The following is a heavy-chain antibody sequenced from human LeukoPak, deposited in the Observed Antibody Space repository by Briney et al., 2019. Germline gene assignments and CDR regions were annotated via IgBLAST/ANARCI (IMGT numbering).Heavy chain of an antibody. CDR2: IYASGSI. D-gene: IGHD2-2*01. Sequence: SETLSLTCTVSGGSISSYYWSWIRQPAGKGLEWIGQIYASGSINYNPSLKSRVTMSVDTSKKQFSLKLSSVTAADTAVYYCAREREIVVVPAAMEPYLYYYYMDVWGKGTTVTVSS. CDR3: AREREIVVVPAAMEPYLYYYYMDV. J-gene: IGHJ6*03. CDR1: GGSISSYY. V-gene: IGHV4-4*07.